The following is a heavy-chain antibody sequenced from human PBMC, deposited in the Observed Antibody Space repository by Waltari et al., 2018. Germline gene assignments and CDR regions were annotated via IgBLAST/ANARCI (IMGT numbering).Heavy chain of an antibody. CDR2: ISGSGGST. CDR1: GFTFSSYA. CDR3: AKGFYDFWSGYPNWYFDL. J-gene: IGHJ2*01. Sequence: EVQLLESGGGLVQPGGSLRLSCAASGFTFSSYAMSWVRQAPGKGLEWVSAISGSGGSTYYADSVKGRFTISRDNSKNTLYLQMNSLRAEDTAVYYCAKGFYDFWSGYPNWYFDLWGRGTLVTVSS. V-gene: IGHV3-23*01. D-gene: IGHD3-3*01.